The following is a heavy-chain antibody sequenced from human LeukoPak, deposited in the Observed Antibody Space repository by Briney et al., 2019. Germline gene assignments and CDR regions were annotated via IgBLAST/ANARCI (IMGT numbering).Heavy chain of an antibody. CDR2: ISSSGSTI. J-gene: IGHJ6*02. CDR1: GFTFSDYY. V-gene: IGHV3-11*04. CDR3: ARGDIVVVPAANYYYYGMDV. Sequence: GGSLRLSCAASGFTFSDYYMSWIRQAPGKGLEWVSYISSSGSTIYYADSVKGRFTISRDNAKNSLYLQMNSLRAEDTAVYYCARGDIVVVPAANYYYYGMDVWGQGTTVTVSS. D-gene: IGHD2-2*01.